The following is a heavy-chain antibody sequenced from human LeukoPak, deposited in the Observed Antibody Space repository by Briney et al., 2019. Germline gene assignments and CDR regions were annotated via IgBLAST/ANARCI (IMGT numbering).Heavy chain of an antibody. J-gene: IGHJ4*02. CDR3: ARDSAMVRGVIVFDY. Sequence: PGGSLRLSCAASGFTFSDYYMSWIRQAPGKGLEWASYISSSSSYTNYADSVKGRFTISRDNAKNSLYLQMNSLRAEDTAVYYCARDSAMVRGVIVFDYWGQGTLVTVSS. V-gene: IGHV3-11*06. D-gene: IGHD3-10*01. CDR2: ISSSSSYT. CDR1: GFTFSDYY.